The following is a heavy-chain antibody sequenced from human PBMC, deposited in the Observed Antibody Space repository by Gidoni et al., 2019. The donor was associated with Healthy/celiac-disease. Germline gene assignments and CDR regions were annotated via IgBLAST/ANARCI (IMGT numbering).Heavy chain of an antibody. CDR3: AGSHDYGDYDY. CDR1: GGSISNYF. J-gene: IGHJ4*02. Sequence: QVQLQESGPGLVKPSETLSLICTVAGGSISNYFWTWIRQPPGKGLEWIGFVSYSGSTNYNPSLKSRGTISVDTSKNQFSLKLRSVTAADTAVYYCAGSHDYGDYDYWGQGTLVTVSS. V-gene: IGHV4-59*01. D-gene: IGHD4-17*01. CDR2: VSYSGST.